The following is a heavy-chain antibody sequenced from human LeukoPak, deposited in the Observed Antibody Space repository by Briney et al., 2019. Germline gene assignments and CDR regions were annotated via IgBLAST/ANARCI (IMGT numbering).Heavy chain of an antibody. J-gene: IGHJ6*04. Sequence: GGSLRLSCAASGFTFSDYYMSWIRQAPGKGLEWVSYISSSSSYTNYADSVKGRFTISRANAKNSLYLQMNSLRAEDTAVYYCERVSLNYDILTGYFPSRYYYGMDVWGKGTTVTVSS. CDR1: GFTFSDYY. V-gene: IGHV3-11*06. CDR2: ISSSSSYT. CDR3: ERVSLNYDILTGYFPSRYYYGMDV. D-gene: IGHD3-9*01.